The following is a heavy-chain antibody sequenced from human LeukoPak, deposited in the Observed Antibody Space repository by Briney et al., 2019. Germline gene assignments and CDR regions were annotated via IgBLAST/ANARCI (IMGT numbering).Heavy chain of an antibody. CDR2: IYTSGST. J-gene: IGHJ4*02. V-gene: IGHV4-4*07. D-gene: IGHD3-10*01. CDR1: GGSISSYY. Sequence: SETLSLTSTVSGGSISSYYCSWIRQPAGKGREWIGRIYTSGSTNYNPSLKSRVTMSVDTSKNQFSLKLSSVTAADTAVYYCARAGSPTVFDYWGQGTLVTVSS. CDR3: ARAGSPTVFDY.